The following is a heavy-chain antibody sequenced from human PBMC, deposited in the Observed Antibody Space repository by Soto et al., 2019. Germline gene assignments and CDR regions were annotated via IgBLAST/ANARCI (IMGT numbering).Heavy chain of an antibody. CDR3: ARDRVEDYYGSGSYPHGMDV. CDR2: ISSSSSYI. D-gene: IGHD3-10*01. V-gene: IGHV3-21*01. Sequence: GGSLRLSCAASGFTFSSYSMNWVRQAPGRELEWVSSISSSSSYIYYADSVKGRFTISRDNAKNSLYLQMNSLRAEDTAVYYCARDRVEDYYGSGSYPHGMDVWGQGTTVTVSS. CDR1: GFTFSSYS. J-gene: IGHJ6*02.